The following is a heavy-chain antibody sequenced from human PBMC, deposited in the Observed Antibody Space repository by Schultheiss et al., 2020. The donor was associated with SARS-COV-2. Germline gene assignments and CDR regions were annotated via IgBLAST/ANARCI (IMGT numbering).Heavy chain of an antibody. CDR1: GFTFSSYA. V-gene: IGHV3-11*01. CDR3: ARYNYGDYKIDY. D-gene: IGHD4-17*01. Sequence: GGSLRLSCAASGFTFSSYAMSWIRQAPGKGLEWVSYISSSGSTIYYADSVKGRFTISRDNAKNSLYLQMNSLRAEDTAVYYCARYNYGDYKIDYWGQGTLVTVSS. CDR2: ISSSGSTI. J-gene: IGHJ4*02.